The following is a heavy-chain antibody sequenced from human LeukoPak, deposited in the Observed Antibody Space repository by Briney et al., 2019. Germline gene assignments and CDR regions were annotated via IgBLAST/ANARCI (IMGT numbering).Heavy chain of an antibody. D-gene: IGHD2-15*01. CDR1: GFTFSIYW. J-gene: IGHJ4*02. CDR3: AKDNGYCSGGSCLRNTYYFDY. CDR2: INPDGSHT. Sequence: GGSLRLSCAASGFTFSIYWMHWVRQPPGKGLVWVSRINPDGSHTNYADSVKGRFTISRDNAKNTLYLQMNSLRAEDTAVYYCAKDNGYCSGGSCLRNTYYFDYWGQGTLVTVSS. V-gene: IGHV3-74*01.